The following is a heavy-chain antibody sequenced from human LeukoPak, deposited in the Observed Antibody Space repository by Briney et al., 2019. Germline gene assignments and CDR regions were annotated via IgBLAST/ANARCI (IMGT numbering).Heavy chain of an antibody. CDR1: GFTFSSYA. CDR2: ISGSGGST. J-gene: IGHJ6*02. CDR3: AKSPIRTVAGTTYYYYGMDV. V-gene: IGHV3-23*01. Sequence: GGSLRLSRAASGFTFSSYAMSWVRQAPGKGLEWVSAISGSGGSTYYADSVKGRFTISRDNSKNTLYLQMNSLRAEDTAVYYCAKSPIRTVAGTTYYYYGMDVWGQGTTVTVSS. D-gene: IGHD6-19*01.